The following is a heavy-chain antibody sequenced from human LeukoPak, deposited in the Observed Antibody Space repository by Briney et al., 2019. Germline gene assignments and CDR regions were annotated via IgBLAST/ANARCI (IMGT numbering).Heavy chain of an antibody. J-gene: IGHJ3*02. Sequence: PGGSLRLSCAASGFTFSSYAMSWVRQAPGKGLEWVSAISGSGGSTYYADSVKGRFTISRDNSKNSLFLQMNSLRAEDTAVYYCARVRDTSMVYDALDIWGQGTMVTVSS. CDR1: GFTFSSYA. D-gene: IGHD5-18*01. CDR2: ISGSGGST. V-gene: IGHV3-23*01. CDR3: ARVRDTSMVYDALDI.